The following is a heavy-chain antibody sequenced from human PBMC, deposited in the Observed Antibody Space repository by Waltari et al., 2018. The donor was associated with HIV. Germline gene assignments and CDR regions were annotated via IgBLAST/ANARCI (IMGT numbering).Heavy chain of an antibody. J-gene: IGHJ4*02. Sequence: VQLVQSGTEVKKPGESLTISCKASGYRATTYWLAWVRQRPGKGLEWMGIVYPGDSETRYSPSFEGQVTISVDKSIATAYLQWSSLKASDSAVYYCARPGLAYCGGDCYYHFWGQGTLVSVSS. CDR3: ARPGLAYCGGDCYYHF. CDR2: VYPGDSET. D-gene: IGHD2-21*02. CDR1: GYRATTYW. V-gene: IGHV5-51*01.